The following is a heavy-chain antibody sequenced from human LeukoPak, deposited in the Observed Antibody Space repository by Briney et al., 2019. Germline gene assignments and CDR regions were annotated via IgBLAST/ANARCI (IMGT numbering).Heavy chain of an antibody. Sequence: EASVKVSCKASGYSFTNYDINWVRQATGPGLEWMGWMNPNSGNTGYAQKFQGRVTITRNTSISTSYMELSSLRSEDTAVYYCARVRAGNYDFRSGYFTPSYYFDYWGQGTLVTVSS. CDR2: MNPNSGNT. J-gene: IGHJ4*02. V-gene: IGHV1-8*03. CDR3: ARVRAGNYDFRSGYFTPSYYFDY. D-gene: IGHD3-3*01. CDR1: GYSFTNYD.